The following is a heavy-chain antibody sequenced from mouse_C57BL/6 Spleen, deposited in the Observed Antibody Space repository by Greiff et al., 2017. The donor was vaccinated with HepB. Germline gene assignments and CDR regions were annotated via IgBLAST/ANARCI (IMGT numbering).Heavy chain of an antibody. J-gene: IGHJ3*01. CDR2: IDPENGDT. D-gene: IGHD2-1*01. CDR3: TTEAIYSH. CDR1: GFNIKDDY. Sequence: VQLKQSGAELVRPGASVKLSCTASGFNIKDDYMHWVKQRPEQGLELIGWIDPENGDTEYASKFQGKATITADTSSNTAYLQLSSLTSEDTAVYYCTTEAIYSHWGQGTLVTVSA. V-gene: IGHV14-4*01.